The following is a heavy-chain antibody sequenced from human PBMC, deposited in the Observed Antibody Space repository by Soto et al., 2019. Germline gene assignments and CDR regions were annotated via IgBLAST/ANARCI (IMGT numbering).Heavy chain of an antibody. D-gene: IGHD3-22*01. J-gene: IGHJ4*02. CDR2: IYYSGST. Sequence: PSETLSLTCTVSGGSISSSSYYWGWIRHPPGKGLEWIGSIYYSGSTYYNPSLKSRVTISVDTSKNQFSLKLSSVTAADTAVYYCARVSRYYDSSRYYQYYFDYWGQGTLVTVSS. V-gene: IGHV4-39*01. CDR3: ARVSRYYDSSRYYQYYFDY. CDR1: GGSISSSSYY.